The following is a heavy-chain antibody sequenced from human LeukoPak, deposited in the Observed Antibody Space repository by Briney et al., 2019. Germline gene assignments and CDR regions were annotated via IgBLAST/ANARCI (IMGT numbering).Heavy chain of an antibody. CDR2: ISGDGGST. D-gene: IGHD3-10*01. J-gene: IGHJ3*02. CDR3: AKVRVMVRGKDAFDI. Sequence: GGSLRLSCAASGFTFDDYAMLWVRQAPGKGLEWVSLISGDGGSTYYADSVKGRFTISRDNSKNSLYLQMNSLRTEDTALYYCAKVRVMVRGKDAFDIWGQGTMVTVSS. CDR1: GFTFDDYA. V-gene: IGHV3-43*02.